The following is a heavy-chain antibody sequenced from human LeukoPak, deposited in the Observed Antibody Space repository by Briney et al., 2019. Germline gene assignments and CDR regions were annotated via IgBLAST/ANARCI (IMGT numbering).Heavy chain of an antibody. D-gene: IGHD6-13*01. V-gene: IGHV1-2*04. CDR2: INSNNGDT. J-gene: IGHJ4*02. Sequence: ASVKFSCKASGYTFTAYYVHWVRQAPGQGLEWLGWINSNNGDTGYAQNFQGWVTMTRDTSISTVYMELSRLRYDDTAVYYCARFSLDGRWYFDYWGQGTLVTVSS. CDR1: GYTFTAYY. CDR3: ARFSLDGRWYFDY.